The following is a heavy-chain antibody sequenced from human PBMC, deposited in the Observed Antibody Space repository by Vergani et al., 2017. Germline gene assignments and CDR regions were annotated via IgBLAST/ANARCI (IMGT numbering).Heavy chain of an antibody. Sequence: EVQLVESGGGLVQPGGERRGEGEESGFTFSREGMSWVRQGPGKGREGGDSRKQDGSEKYYVDSVKGRFTISRDNAKNSLYLQMNSLRAEDTAVYYCAIDVYCSSTSCYHYYYYMDVWGKGTTVTVSS. V-gene: IGHV3-7*01. CDR3: AIDVYCSSTSCYHYYYYMDV. CDR2: RKQDGSEK. D-gene: IGHD2-2*01. CDR1: GFTFSREG. J-gene: IGHJ6*03.